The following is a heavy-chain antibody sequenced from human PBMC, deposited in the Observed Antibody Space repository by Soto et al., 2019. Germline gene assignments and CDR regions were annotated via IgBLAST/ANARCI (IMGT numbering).Heavy chain of an antibody. D-gene: IGHD4-17*01. CDR3: ATTLTYWNAMDV. V-gene: IGHV3-48*03. CDR2: ISNNGITT. Sequence: VGSLRLSCAASGFTFSSSQMNWVRQAPGKGLEWVSYISNNGITTYYADSVKGRFTISRDNAKNSLYLQMNSLRAEDTAVYYCATTLTYWNAMDVWGQGTTVTVSS. J-gene: IGHJ6*02. CDR1: GFTFSSSQ.